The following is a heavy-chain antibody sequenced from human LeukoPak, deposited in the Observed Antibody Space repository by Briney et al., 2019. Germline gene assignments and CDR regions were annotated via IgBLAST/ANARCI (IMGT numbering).Heavy chain of an antibody. CDR1: GFTFSSYG. Sequence: GRSLRLSCAASGFTFSSYGMHWVRQAPVKGLEWVAVIWYDGSYKYYADSVKGRFTISRDNSKNTLYLQMNSLRAEDTAVYYCARAYGSGVFDYWGQGTLVTVSS. D-gene: IGHD3-10*01. CDR3: ARAYGSGVFDY. J-gene: IGHJ4*02. CDR2: IWYDGSYK. V-gene: IGHV3-33*01.